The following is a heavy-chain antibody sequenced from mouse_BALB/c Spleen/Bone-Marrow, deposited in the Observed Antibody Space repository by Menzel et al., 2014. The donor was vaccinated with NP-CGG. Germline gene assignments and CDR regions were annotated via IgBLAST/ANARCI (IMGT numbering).Heavy chain of an antibody. D-gene: IGHD4-1*01. CDR3: ARERDLTLDY. CDR1: GFSLTGCG. Sequence: VQLQQSGPGLVAPSQSLSITCTVSGFSLTGCGVHWVRQPPGKGLEWLGVIWAGGSTDYNSALMSRLSINKDNSKSQVFLKMNSLQTDDTAMYYCARERDLTLDYWGQGTTLTVSS. V-gene: IGHV2-9*02. J-gene: IGHJ2*01. CDR2: IWAGGST.